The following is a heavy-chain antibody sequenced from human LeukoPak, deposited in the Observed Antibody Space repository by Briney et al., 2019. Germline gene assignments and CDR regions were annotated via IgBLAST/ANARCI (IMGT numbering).Heavy chain of an antibody. J-gene: IGHJ4*02. V-gene: IGHV3-23*01. Sequence: GGSLRLSCAASGFTFSNYAMSWVRQAPGQGLEWVSTISGRGAYTYYAGSVKGRFTISRDESKNTLYLQMNSLRAEDTAVYYCARDRGIPADGYFCDSWGQGTLVTVSS. CDR2: ISGRGAYT. CDR3: ARDRGIPADGYFCDS. D-gene: IGHD6-13*01. CDR1: GFTFSNYA.